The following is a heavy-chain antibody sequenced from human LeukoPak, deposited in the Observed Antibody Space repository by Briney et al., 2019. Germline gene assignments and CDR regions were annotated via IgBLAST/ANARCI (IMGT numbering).Heavy chain of an antibody. CDR3: ARGGRTGIYYFDY. J-gene: IGHJ4*02. D-gene: IGHD7-27*01. V-gene: IGHV4-61*02. Sequence: SETLSLTCTVSGGSISSGSYYWSWIQQPAGKGLEWIGRIYTSGSTNYNPSLKSRVTISVDTSKNQFSLKLSSVTAADTAVYYCARGGRTGIYYFDYWGQGTLVTVSS. CDR1: GGSISSGSYY. CDR2: IYTSGST.